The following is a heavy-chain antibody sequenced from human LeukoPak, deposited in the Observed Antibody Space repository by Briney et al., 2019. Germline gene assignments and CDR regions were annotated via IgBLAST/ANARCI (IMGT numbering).Heavy chain of an antibody. D-gene: IGHD2-15*01. CDR3: ARDLDHCGGSCYSRYYGMDV. J-gene: IGHJ6*02. Sequence: ASVTVSCTASGYTFTSYGISWVRHAPGQGLEWMGWISAYNGNTNYAQKLQGRVTMTTDTSTSTAYMELRSLRSDDTAVYYCARDLDHCGGSCYSRYYGMDVWGQGTTVTVSS. CDR1: GYTFTSYG. V-gene: IGHV1-18*01. CDR2: ISAYNGNT.